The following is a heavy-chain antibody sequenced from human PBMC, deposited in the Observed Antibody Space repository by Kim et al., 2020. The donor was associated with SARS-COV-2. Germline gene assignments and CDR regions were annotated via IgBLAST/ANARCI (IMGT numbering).Heavy chain of an antibody. CDR3: APQATASVRYDILTGYYSRDWFDP. Sequence: SVKVSCKASGGTFSSYAISWVRQAPGQGLEWMGRIIPILGIANYAQKFQGRVTITADKSTSTAYMELSSLRSEDTAVYYCAPQATASVRYDILTGYYSRDWFDPWGQGTLVTVSS. J-gene: IGHJ5*02. CDR1: GGTFSSYA. CDR2: IIPILGIA. D-gene: IGHD3-9*01. V-gene: IGHV1-69*04.